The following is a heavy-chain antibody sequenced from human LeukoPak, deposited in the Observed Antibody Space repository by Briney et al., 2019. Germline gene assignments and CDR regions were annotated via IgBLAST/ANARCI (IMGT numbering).Heavy chain of an antibody. CDR2: IYYSGST. V-gene: IGHV4-31*03. J-gene: IGHJ4*02. D-gene: IGHD3-10*01. Sequence: SETLSLTCTVSGGSISTYYWSWIRQHPGKGLEWIGYIYYSGSTYYNPSLKSRVTISVDTSKNQFSLKLSSVTAADTAVYYCARENQYGSGSYPDYWGQGTLVTVSS. CDR1: GGSISTYY. CDR3: ARENQYGSGSYPDY.